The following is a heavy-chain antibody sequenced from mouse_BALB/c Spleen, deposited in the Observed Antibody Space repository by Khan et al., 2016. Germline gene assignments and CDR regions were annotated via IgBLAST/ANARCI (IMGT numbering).Heavy chain of an antibody. CDR2: IYPGDGDT. V-gene: IGHV1-80*01. Sequence: QVQLQQSGAELVRPGSSVKISCKASGYAFSTYWMNWVKQRPGQGLEWIGHIYPGDGDTNCNGNFKYKATLTADKSSNTAYMQLSSLTSEDSAVYFCARGVGPDYWGQGTTLTVSS. CDR3: ARGVGPDY. D-gene: IGHD4-1*01. J-gene: IGHJ2*01. CDR1: GYAFSTYW.